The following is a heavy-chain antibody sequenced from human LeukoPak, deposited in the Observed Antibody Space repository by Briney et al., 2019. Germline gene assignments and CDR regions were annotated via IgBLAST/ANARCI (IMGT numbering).Heavy chain of an antibody. CDR2: IIPIFGTA. CDR1: GGTFSSYA. Sequence: ASVKVSSKASGGTFSSYAISWVRQAPGQGLEWMGGIIPIFGTANYAQKFQGRVTITADESTSTTYMELSSLRSEDTAVYYCARAQTGTRARGPFDYWGQGTLVTVSS. CDR3: ARAQTGTRARGPFDY. J-gene: IGHJ4*02. V-gene: IGHV1-69*01. D-gene: IGHD1-1*01.